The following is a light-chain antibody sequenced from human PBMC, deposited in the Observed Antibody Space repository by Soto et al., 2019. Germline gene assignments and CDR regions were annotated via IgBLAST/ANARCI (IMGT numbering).Light chain of an antibody. CDR3: SSYGATSTL. CDR1: SSDIGLYTF. J-gene: IGLJ2*01. CDR2: DVS. V-gene: IGLV2-14*03. Sequence: QSALTQPASVSGSPGQSITIPCTGSSSDIGLYTFVSWYQQHPGKAPKLLIYDVSYRPSGISDRFSWSKSGNTASLTISGLQPEDEADYYCSSYGATSTLFGGGTKVTVL.